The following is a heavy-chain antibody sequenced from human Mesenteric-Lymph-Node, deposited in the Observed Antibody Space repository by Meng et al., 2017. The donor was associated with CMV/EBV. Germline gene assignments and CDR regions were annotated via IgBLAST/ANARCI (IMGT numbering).Heavy chain of an antibody. Sequence: GGSLRLSCATSGFTFDDSSLHWVRQGPGKGLEWVSVISWDGRIEYYAGSVKGRFTISRDNSKNSLYLQMNSLRTEDTALYYCVKGKMATVTGLADYFDYWGQGTLVTVSS. J-gene: IGHJ4*02. CDR3: VKGKMATVTGLADYFDY. V-gene: IGHV3-43*01. CDR2: ISWDGRIE. D-gene: IGHD5-24*01. CDR1: GFTFDDSS.